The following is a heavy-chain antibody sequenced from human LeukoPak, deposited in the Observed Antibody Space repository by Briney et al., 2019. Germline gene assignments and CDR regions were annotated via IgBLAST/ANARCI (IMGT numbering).Heavy chain of an antibody. Sequence: SETQSLTCTVSGGSTTGYHWTWVRQPAGKGLEWIGRISTSGSTTYSPSLRSRATMSVDTAQNQFSLTLTSVTAADTAVYYCARGTSIGYYYFYFYYMDVWGKGTTVTVSS. D-gene: IGHD5-18*01. CDR1: GGSTTGYH. J-gene: IGHJ6*03. V-gene: IGHV4-4*07. CDR2: ISTSGST. CDR3: ARGTSIGYYYFYFYYMDV.